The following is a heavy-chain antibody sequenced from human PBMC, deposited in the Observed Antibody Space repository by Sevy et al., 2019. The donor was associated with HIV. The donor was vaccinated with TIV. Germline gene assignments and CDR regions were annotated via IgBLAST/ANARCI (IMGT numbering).Heavy chain of an antibody. CDR2: INWNGGST. J-gene: IGHJ4*02. D-gene: IGHD2-21*02. Sequence: GGSLRLSCAASAFTFDDYGMSWVRQVPGKGLEWVSSINWNGGSTSYTDFVKGRFTISRDNAKNSLFLQVNSLRAEDTALYYCAREKSCGGACYYFDYWGQGVLVTVSS. V-gene: IGHV3-20*04. CDR3: AREKSCGGACYYFDY. CDR1: AFTFDDYG.